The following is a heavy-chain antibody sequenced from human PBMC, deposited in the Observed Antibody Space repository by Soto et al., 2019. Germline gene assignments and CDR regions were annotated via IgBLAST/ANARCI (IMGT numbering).Heavy chain of an antibody. CDR2: ISESGGTT. CDR3: ARDRSLIFAAPPYEMDV. CDR1: GFTFSSHE. J-gene: IGHJ6*02. Sequence: GGSLRLSCTVSGFTFSSHEMNWVRQAPGKGPEWVAKISESGGTTSYADSVRGRFTITRDNARDSLYMHMNSLRAEDSAVYYFARDRSLIFAAPPYEMDVWGQGTTVTV. V-gene: IGHV3-48*03. D-gene: IGHD3-3*01.